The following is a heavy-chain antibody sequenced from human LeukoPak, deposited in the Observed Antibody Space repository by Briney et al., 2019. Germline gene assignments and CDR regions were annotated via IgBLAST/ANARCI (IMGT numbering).Heavy chain of an antibody. CDR2: IRPDGSEE. V-gene: IGHV3-7*01. D-gene: IGHD3-10*01. Sequence: TGGSLRLSCAASGFTFSSHWMSWVRQAPGKGLEWVASIRPDGSEEYYMDSVKGRFTISRDNAKNSLYLQMNSLRAEDTAVYYCAKDLSMVRGVIIYYYGMDVWGKGTTVTVSS. CDR3: AKDLSMVRGVIIYYYGMDV. CDR1: GFTFSSHW. J-gene: IGHJ6*04.